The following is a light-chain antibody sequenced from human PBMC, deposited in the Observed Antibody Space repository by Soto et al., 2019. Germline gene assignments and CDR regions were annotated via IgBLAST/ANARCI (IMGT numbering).Light chain of an antibody. CDR3: QQRSSWPTT. J-gene: IGKJ1*01. Sequence: EIVLTQSPATLSLSPGERATLSCRASQSVSSYLAWYQQKPGQAPRLLIYDASNRATGIPARFSGSGSGTDFTLTISSLEPEDFAVYYCQQRSSWPTTFGQGTNVEIK. CDR1: QSVSSY. CDR2: DAS. V-gene: IGKV3-11*01.